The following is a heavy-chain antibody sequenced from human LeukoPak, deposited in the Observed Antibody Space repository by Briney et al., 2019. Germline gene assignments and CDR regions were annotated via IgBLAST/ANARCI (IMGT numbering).Heavy chain of an antibody. CDR1: ASTFSNYW. Sequence: GGSLRLSCAASASTFSNYWMHWVRQAPGKGLEWVSYISSSGSTIYYADSVKGRFTISRDNAKNSLYLQMNSLRAEDTAVYYCAREGGGSRQTYYYYYYYMDVWGKGTTVTVSS. J-gene: IGHJ6*03. V-gene: IGHV3-11*04. CDR3: AREGGGSRQTYYYYYYYMDV. CDR2: ISSSGSTI. D-gene: IGHD3-16*01.